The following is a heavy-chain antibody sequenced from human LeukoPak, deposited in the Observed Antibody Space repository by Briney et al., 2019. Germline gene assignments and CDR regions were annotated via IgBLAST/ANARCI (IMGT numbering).Heavy chain of an antibody. CDR2: IYYSGNT. CDR3: ARGASWVPHY. Sequence: SQTLSLTCTVSGGSISSGGYYWSWIRQHPGKGLEWIGYIYYSGNTYYNPSLKSRVTISVDTSKNQFSLKVTSVTAADTAVYYCARGASWVPHYWGQGTLVTVSS. CDR1: GGSISSGGYY. J-gene: IGHJ4*02. V-gene: IGHV4-31*03. D-gene: IGHD2-21*01.